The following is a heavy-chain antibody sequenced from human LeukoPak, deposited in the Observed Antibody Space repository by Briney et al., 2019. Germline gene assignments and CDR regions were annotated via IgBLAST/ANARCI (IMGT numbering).Heavy chain of an antibody. CDR3: ARDAGSSSSWFDY. CDR2: IYHSGST. CDR1: GGSISSGGYY. Sequence: PSQTLSLTCTVSGGSISSGGYYWSWIRQPPGKGLEWIGYIYHSGSTYYNPSLKSRVTISVDRSKNQFSLKLSSVTAADTAVYYCARDAGSSSSWFDYWGQGTLVTVSS. D-gene: IGHD6-13*01. J-gene: IGHJ4*02. V-gene: IGHV4-30-2*01.